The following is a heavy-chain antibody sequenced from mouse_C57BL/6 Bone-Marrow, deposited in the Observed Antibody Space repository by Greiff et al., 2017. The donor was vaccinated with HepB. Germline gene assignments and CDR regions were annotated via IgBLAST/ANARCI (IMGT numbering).Heavy chain of an antibody. Sequence: QVQLQQSGAELVKPGASVKLSCKASGYTFTSYWMHWVKQRPGRGLEWIGRIYPNSGGTKYNEKFKSKATLTVDKPSSTAYMQLSSLTSEDSAVYYCARLWAGNYYFDYWGQGTTLTVSS. D-gene: IGHD3-3*01. CDR2: IYPNSGGT. J-gene: IGHJ2*01. V-gene: IGHV1-72*01. CDR1: GYTFTSYW. CDR3: ARLWAGNYYFDY.